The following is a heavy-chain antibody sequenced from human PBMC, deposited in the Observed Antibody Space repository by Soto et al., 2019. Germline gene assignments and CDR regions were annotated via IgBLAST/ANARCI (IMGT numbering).Heavy chain of an antibody. D-gene: IGHD3-9*01. Sequence: PGGSLRLSCAASGFTFSSYAMSWVRQAPGKGLGWVSAISGSGGSTYYADSVKGRFTISRDNSKNTLYLQMNSLRAEDTAVYYCASSSKGSPYYDILTGSFFVRWGQGTLVNVSS. V-gene: IGHV3-23*01. CDR1: GFTFSSYA. J-gene: IGHJ4*02. CDR3: ASSSKGSPYYDILTGSFFVR. CDR2: ISGSGGST.